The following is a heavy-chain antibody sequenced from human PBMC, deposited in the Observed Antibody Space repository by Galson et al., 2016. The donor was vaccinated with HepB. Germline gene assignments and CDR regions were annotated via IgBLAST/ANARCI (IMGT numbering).Heavy chain of an antibody. J-gene: IGHJ6*02. Sequence: SVKVSCKASRYTFTNYGISWVRQAPGQGLEWMGGIIPIFDIVKSAQKLQGRVTITADASTSTAYMELSSLRPEDTAVYYCATKPRYCSGENCYYFGMDVWGQGTTVTVPS. CDR1: RYTFTNYG. V-gene: IGHV1-69*13. CDR2: IIPIFDIV. D-gene: IGHD2-15*01. CDR3: ATKPRYCSGENCYYFGMDV.